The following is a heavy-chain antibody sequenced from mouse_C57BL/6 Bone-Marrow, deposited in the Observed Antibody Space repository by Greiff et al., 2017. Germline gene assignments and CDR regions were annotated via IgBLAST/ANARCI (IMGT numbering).Heavy chain of an antibody. CDR2: IDPENGDT. D-gene: IGHD1-1*01. J-gene: IGHJ4*01. CDR3: TTHRITSLDY. CDR1: GFNIKDDY. Sequence: VQLKESGAELVRPGASVKLSCTASGFNIKDDYMHWVKQRPEQGLEGIGWIDPENGDTEYASKFQGKATITADTSSNTAYLQLSSLTSEDTAVYYCTTHRITSLDYWGQGTSVTVSS. V-gene: IGHV14-4*01.